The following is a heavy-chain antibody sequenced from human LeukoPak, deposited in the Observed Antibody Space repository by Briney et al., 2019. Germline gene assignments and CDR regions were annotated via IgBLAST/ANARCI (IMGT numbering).Heavy chain of an antibody. D-gene: IGHD1-26*01. V-gene: IGHV4-34*01. J-gene: IGHJ4*02. Sequence: SETLSLTCAVYGGSFSGYYWSWIRQPPGKGLEWIGEINHSGSTNYNPSLKSRVTISVDTSKNQFSLKLSSVTAADTAVFYCARLVGATPSFDYWGQGTLVTVSS. CDR3: ARLVGATPSFDY. CDR2: INHSGST. CDR1: GGSFSGYY.